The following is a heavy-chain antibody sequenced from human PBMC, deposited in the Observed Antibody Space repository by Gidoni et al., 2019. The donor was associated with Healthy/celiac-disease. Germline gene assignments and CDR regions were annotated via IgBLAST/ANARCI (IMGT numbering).Heavy chain of an antibody. V-gene: IGHV4-31*03. CDR2: IYYSGST. CDR3: ARAAGQVIAAHPAPWFDY. J-gene: IGHJ4*02. Sequence: QVQLQESGPGLVTPSPTLSLTCTVSGAPISSGGSYWSWIRQHPGKGLEWIGYIYYSGSTYYNPSLKSRVTISVDTSKNQFSLKLSSVTAADTAVYYCARAAGQVIAAHPAPWFDYWGQGTLVTVSS. CDR1: GAPISSGGSY. D-gene: IGHD6-6*01.